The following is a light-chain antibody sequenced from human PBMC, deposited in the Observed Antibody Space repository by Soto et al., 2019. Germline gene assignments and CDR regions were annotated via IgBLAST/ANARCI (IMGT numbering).Light chain of an antibody. J-gene: IGKJ4*01. Sequence: DIQMTQSPSSLSASVGVSITITCRASQSIRSELGWYQQKPGKAPKLLIYAASSLQSGVPSRFSGSGSGTEFTLTISSLQPEDFATYYCQQHNSYSLTFGGGTKVDIK. CDR2: AAS. V-gene: IGKV1-17*01. CDR3: QQHNSYSLT. CDR1: QSIRSE.